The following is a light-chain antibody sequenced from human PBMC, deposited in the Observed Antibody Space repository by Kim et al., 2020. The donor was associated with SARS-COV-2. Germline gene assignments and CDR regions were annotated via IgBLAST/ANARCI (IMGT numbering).Light chain of an antibody. CDR2: KAC. V-gene: IGKV1-5*03. J-gene: IGKJ3*01. CDR1: QSISSW. CDR3: QQYNSYSPIT. Sequence: DIQMTQSPSTLSASVGDRVTITCRASQSISSWLAWYQQKPGKAPKLLIYKACSLESGVPSRFSGSGSGTEFTLTISSLQPDDFATYYCQQYNSYSPITFGPGTKVDIK.